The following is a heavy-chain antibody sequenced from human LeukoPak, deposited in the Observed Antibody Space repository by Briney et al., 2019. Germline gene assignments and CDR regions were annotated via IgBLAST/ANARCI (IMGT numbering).Heavy chain of an antibody. CDR1: GGSISSSSYY. V-gene: IGHV4-39*07. D-gene: IGHD3-9*01. CDR3: ARVDQYFENYFDY. Sequence: SETLSLTCTVSGGSISSSSYYWGWIRQPPGKGLEWIGSIYYSGSTYYNPSLKSRVTISVDTSKNQFSLKLSSVTAADTAVYYCARVDQYFENYFDYWGQGTLVTVSS. CDR2: IYYSGST. J-gene: IGHJ4*02.